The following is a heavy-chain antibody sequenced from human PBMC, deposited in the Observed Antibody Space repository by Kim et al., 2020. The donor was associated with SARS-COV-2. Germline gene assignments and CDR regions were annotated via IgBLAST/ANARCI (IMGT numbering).Heavy chain of an antibody. D-gene: IGHD1-26*01. CDR3: AKVVGGAFDI. Sequence: STYYADYVKGRFNISIDNSKNALYLQMNSLRAEDTAVYYCAKVVGGAFDIWGQGTMVTVSS. J-gene: IGHJ3*02. CDR2: ST. V-gene: IGHV3-23*01.